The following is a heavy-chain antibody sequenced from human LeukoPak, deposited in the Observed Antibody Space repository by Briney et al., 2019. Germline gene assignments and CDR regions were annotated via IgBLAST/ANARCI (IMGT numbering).Heavy chain of an antibody. V-gene: IGHV4-61*02. CDR1: GGSISSGSYY. CDR2: IYTSGST. Sequence: SQTLSLTCTVSGGSISSGSYYWSWIRQPAGKGLEWIGRIYTSGSTNYNPSLKSRVTISVDTSKNQFSLKLSSVTAADTAVYYCASSSSCSSSWGYYYYYYYMDVWGKGTTVTVSS. CDR3: ASSSSCSSSWGYYYYYYYMDV. J-gene: IGHJ6*03. D-gene: IGHD6-13*01.